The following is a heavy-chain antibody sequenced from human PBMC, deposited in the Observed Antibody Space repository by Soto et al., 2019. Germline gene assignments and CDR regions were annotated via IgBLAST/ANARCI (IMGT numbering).Heavy chain of an antibody. J-gene: IGHJ6*02. D-gene: IGHD6-13*01. CDR2: IHYSGST. V-gene: IGHV4-30-4*02. CDR3: GRAHRDLQQLVHYYYSMDV. CDR1: GGSISSGDYY. Sequence: SETLSLTCTVSGGSISSGDYYWSWIRQPPGKGLEWIGYIHYSGSTYHNTSLKSQVNISVNTSKNQISMKLTSVTAADTAVYYCGRAHRDLQQLVHYYYSMDVWGQGTTVT.